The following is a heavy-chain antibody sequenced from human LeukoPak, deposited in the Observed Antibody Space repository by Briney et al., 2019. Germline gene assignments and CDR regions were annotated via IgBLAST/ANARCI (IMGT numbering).Heavy chain of an antibody. J-gene: IGHJ3*02. V-gene: IGHV3-21*01. CDR2: ISSSSSYI. CDR3: ARFLGDFWSGSILDAFDI. Sequence: GGSLRLSCAASGFTFSSYSLNWVRQAPGKGLEWVSSISSSSSYIYYADSVKGRFTISRDNAKNSLYLQMNSLRAEDTAVYYCARFLGDFWSGSILDAFDIWGQGTMVTVSS. D-gene: IGHD3-3*01. CDR1: GFTFSSYS.